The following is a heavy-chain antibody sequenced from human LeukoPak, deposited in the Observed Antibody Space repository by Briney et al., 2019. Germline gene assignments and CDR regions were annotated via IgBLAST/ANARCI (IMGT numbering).Heavy chain of an antibody. CDR3: AFSSYYLQGNYYYMDV. Sequence: ASVKVPCKASGYTFTSYYMHWVRQAPGQGLEWMGIINPSGGSTSYAQKFQGRVTMTTDTSTSTVYMELRSLRSDDTAVYYCAFSSYYLQGNYYYMDVWGKGTTVTVSS. J-gene: IGHJ6*03. CDR2: INPSGGST. D-gene: IGHD1-26*01. CDR1: GYTFTSYY. V-gene: IGHV1-46*01.